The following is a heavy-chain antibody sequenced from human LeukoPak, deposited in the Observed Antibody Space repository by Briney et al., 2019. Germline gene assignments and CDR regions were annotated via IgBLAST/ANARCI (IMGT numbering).Heavy chain of an antibody. V-gene: IGHV3-48*03. D-gene: IGHD5-24*01. CDR2: ISSRGNTI. Sequence: PGGSLRLSCAASGFSFSSYEMNWVRQAPGKGLEWLSYISSRGNTIYYAESVKGRFTISRDNAKISLYLQMSSLRVEGTAIYYCARSLGPTRPFDYWGQGTLLIVSS. J-gene: IGHJ4*02. CDR1: GFSFSSYE. CDR3: ARSLGPTRPFDY.